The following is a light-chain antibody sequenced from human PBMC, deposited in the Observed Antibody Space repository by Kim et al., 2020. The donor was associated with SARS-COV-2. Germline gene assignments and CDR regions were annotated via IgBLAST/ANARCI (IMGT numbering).Light chain of an antibody. CDR1: QSVSSN. CDR2: GAS. V-gene: IGKV3-15*01. J-gene: IGKJ1*01. Sequence: EIVMRQSPATPSVSPGERATLSCRASQSVSSNLVWYQQKPGQAPRLLIYGASTRATGIPARFSGSGSGTEFTLTISSLQSEDFAVYYCLQYNNWPRTFGQGTKVDI. CDR3: LQYNNWPRT.